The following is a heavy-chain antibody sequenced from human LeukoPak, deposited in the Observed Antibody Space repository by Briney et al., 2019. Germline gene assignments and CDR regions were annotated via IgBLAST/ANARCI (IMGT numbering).Heavy chain of an antibody. D-gene: IGHD5-24*01. J-gene: IGHJ3*02. Sequence: SENLSLTCTVSGDSISSYYWSWIRQPPGKGLEWIGYIYYSGGTDYNPSLKSRVTISVDTSKNQFSLKLRSVIAADTAVYYCARHVTISGPYDASDIWGQGTMVTVSP. CDR2: IYYSGGT. CDR1: GDSISSYY. V-gene: IGHV4-59*08. CDR3: ARHVTISGPYDASDI.